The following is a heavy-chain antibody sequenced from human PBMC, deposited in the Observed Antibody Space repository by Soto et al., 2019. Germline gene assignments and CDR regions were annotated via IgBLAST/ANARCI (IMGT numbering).Heavy chain of an antibody. CDR3: ASLSGSIDACDI. CDR1: GFTFSSYA. CDR2: ISYDGSNK. Sequence: QVQLVESGGGVVQPGRSLRLSCAASGFTFSSYAMHWVRQAPGKGLEWVAVISYDGSNKYYADSVKGRFTISRDNSKNTLYLHMNSLRAEDTAVYYCASLSGSIDACDIWGQGTMVTVSS. J-gene: IGHJ3*02. D-gene: IGHD1-26*01. V-gene: IGHV3-30-3*01.